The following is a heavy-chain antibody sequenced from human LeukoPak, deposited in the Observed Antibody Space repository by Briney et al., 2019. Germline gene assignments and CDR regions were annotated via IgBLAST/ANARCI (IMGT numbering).Heavy chain of an antibody. V-gene: IGHV3-33*06. Sequence: GRSLRLSCAASGFTFSSYGTHWVRQAPGKGLEWVAVIWYDGSNKHYADSVKGRFTISRDNSKNALYLQMNSLRAEDTAVYYCAKGAPLRAGYYMDVWGKGTTVTVSS. J-gene: IGHJ6*03. CDR3: AKGAPLRAGYYMDV. CDR1: GFTFSSYG. CDR2: IWYDGSNK.